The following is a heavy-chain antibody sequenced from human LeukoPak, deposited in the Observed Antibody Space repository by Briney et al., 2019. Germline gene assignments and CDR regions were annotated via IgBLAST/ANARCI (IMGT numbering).Heavy chain of an antibody. D-gene: IGHD5-18*01. J-gene: IGHJ5*02. V-gene: IGHV4-34*01. CDR3: ARGRGIQRYLRKHNWFDP. Sequence: SETLSLTCAVYGGSFSGYYWSWIRQPPGKGLEWIGEINHSGSTNYNPSLKSRVTISVDTSKNQFSLKLSSVTAADTAVYYCARGRGIQRYLRKHNWFDPWGQGTLVTVSS. CDR1: GGSFSGYY. CDR2: INHSGST.